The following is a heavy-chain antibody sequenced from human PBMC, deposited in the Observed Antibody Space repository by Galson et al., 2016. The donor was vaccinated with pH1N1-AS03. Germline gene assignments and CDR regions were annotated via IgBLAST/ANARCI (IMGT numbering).Heavy chain of an antibody. CDR1: GFTVSSNY. D-gene: IGHD2-2*01. J-gene: IGHJ4*02. CDR3: ARLRVGVVPAALGGSDYFDS. CDR2: IYSGGIT. V-gene: IGHV3-53*01. Sequence: SLRLSCAASGFTVSSNYMSWVRQAPGKGLEWVSVIYSGGITYYADSVKGRFTISRDSSKNTLYLQMNSLRAEDTAVYYCARLRVGVVPAALGGSDYFDSWGQGTLVTVSS.